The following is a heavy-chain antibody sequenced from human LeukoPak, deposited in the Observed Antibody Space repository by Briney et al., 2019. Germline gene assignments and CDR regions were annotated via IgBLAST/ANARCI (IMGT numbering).Heavy chain of an antibody. CDR1: GFTFSNNG. CDR2: TRYDESKT. V-gene: IGHV3-30*02. CDR3: AKARYSGSPALDF. J-gene: IGHJ4*02. Sequence: PGGSLRLSCAASGFTFSNNGMHWVRQTPGKGLQWVAFTRYDESKTFYGDSVRGRFTISRDNSKNTLYLQMSSLTTDDSAVYYCAKARYSGSPALDFWGQGTLVTVSS. D-gene: IGHD1-26*01.